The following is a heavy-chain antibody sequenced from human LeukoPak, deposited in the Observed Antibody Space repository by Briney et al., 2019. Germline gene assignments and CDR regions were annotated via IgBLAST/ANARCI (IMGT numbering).Heavy chain of an antibody. CDR2: ISGSGGST. J-gene: IGHJ5*02. Sequence: PGGSLRLSCAASGFTFSSYGMHRVRQAPGKGLEWVSAISGSGGSTYYADSVKGRFTISGDNSKNTLYLQMNSLRAEDTAVYYCATHQDNWFDPWGQGTLVTVSS. CDR1: GFTFSSYG. CDR3: ATHQDNWFDP. V-gene: IGHV3-23*01.